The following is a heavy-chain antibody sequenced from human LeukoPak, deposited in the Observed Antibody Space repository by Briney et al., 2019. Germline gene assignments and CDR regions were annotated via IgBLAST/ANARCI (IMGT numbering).Heavy chain of an antibody. D-gene: IGHD1-26*01. CDR1: KIPFNNVW. V-gene: IGHV3-7*01. J-gene: IGHJ4*02. CDR2: IKKDGGDK. Sequence: GGSLRLSCVGSKIPFNNVWMSWVRQAPGKGLEWVVNIKKDGGDKYYVDSVKGRFTISRDNAKNSLYLQMNSLRAEDTAMYFCASLNWWEETVIDYWGQGTLVTVSS. CDR3: ASLNWWEETVIDY.